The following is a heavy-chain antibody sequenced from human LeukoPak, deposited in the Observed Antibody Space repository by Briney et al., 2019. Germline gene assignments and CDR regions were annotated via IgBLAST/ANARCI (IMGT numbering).Heavy chain of an antibody. V-gene: IGHV3-15*01. D-gene: IGHD3-22*01. J-gene: IGHJ5*02. CDR3: WRFDTSGLPS. CDR2: IKSKSDGGTT. Sequence: GGSLRLSCAASGFTFSNAWMSWVRQAPGKGLEWVGRIKSKSDGGTTAYTTPVKGRFTISRDDSKNMLYLQMNSLKTEDTAVYYCWRFDTSGLPSWGQGTLVTVSS. CDR1: GFTFSNAW.